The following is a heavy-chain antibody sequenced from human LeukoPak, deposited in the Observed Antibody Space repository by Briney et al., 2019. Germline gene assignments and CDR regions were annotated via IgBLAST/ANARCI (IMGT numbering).Heavy chain of an antibody. CDR2: IIPIFGTA. J-gene: IGHJ4*02. D-gene: IGHD3-22*01. V-gene: IGHV1-69*05. CDR1: GGTFSSYA. CDR3: ARGRAAYYYDSSGYFDY. Sequence: GSSVTVSCKASGGTFSSYAISWVRQAPGQGLEWMGGIIPIFGTANYAQKFQGRVTITTDESTSTAYMELSSLRSEDTAVYYCARGRAAYYYDSSGYFDYWGQGTLVTVSS.